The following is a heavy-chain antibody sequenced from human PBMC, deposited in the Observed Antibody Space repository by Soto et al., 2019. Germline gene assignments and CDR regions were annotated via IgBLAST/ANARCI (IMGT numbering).Heavy chain of an antibody. CDR3: ARGADCSGGSCYSTAFDL. J-gene: IGHJ3*01. Sequence: QVQLVQSGAEVKKPGASVKVSCKASGYTFTSYGISWVRQAPGQGLEWMGWISAYNGNSNYAQKLQGRVTMTTDTSTSTAYMERRSLRSDDTAVYYCARGADCSGGSCYSTAFDLWGQGTMVTVSS. V-gene: IGHV1-18*01. CDR2: ISAYNGNS. D-gene: IGHD2-15*01. CDR1: GYTFTSYG.